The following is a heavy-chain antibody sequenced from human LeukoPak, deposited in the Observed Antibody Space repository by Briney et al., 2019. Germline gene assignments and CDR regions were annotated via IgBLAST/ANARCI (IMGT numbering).Heavy chain of an antibody. J-gene: IGHJ4*02. Sequence: SETLSLTCTVSGVSISTRNYYWGWIRQPPGKGLEWIGNIFYSGSTYYSPSFKSRVTISVDTSKNQFSLKLSSVTAADTAVYYCARSRRVYSGYDPYFDYWGQGTLVTVSS. CDR1: GVSISTRNYY. CDR2: IFYSGST. V-gene: IGHV4-39*07. CDR3: ARSRRVYSGYDPYFDY. D-gene: IGHD5-12*01.